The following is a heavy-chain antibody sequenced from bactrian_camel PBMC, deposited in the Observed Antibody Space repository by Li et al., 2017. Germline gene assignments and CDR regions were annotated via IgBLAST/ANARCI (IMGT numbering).Heavy chain of an antibody. V-gene: IGHV3-2*01. J-gene: IGHJ4*01. CDR2: IYMDGGNT. CDR3: ALGTVRIEYKF. Sequence: VQLVESGGGLVQPGGSLRLSCAASGFTFTKYYITWIRQPPGKGLERLANIYMDGGNTYYADSMKGRFTISRDSAKNTVYLQMNGLKSEDTALYYCALGTVRIEYKFWGQGTQVTVS. CDR1: GFTFTKYY. D-gene: IGHD6*01.